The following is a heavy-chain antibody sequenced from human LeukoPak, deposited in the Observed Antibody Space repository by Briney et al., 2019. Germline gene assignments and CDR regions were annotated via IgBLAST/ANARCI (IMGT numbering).Heavy chain of an antibody. CDR1: GYTFTNYY. Sequence: ASVKVSCKASGYTFTNYYMHCVRQAPGQGLEWLGIINPSGGSTSYPQKFQGRVTVTRDTSTSTVYMELSSLRSEDTAVYYCARYDILTGEAFDYWGQGTLVTVSS. D-gene: IGHD3-9*01. CDR3: ARYDILTGEAFDY. V-gene: IGHV1-46*01. J-gene: IGHJ4*02. CDR2: INPSGGST.